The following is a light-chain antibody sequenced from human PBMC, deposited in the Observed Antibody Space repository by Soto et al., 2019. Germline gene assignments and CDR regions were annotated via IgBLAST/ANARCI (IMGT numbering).Light chain of an antibody. Sequence: QSALTQPASVSGSPGQSITISCTGTSSYVGGYNYVSWYQQHPGKAPKLMIYDVSNRPSGISNRFSASKSGNTASLTISGLQAEDEADYFCSSYTSSSTQVFGTGTKVTVL. CDR3: SSYTSSSTQV. V-gene: IGLV2-14*01. CDR2: DVS. CDR1: SSYVGGYNY. J-gene: IGLJ1*01.